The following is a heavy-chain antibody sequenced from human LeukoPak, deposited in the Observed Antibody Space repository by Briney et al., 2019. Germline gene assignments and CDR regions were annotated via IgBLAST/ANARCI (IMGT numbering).Heavy chain of an antibody. CDR1: GFTFSSYA. V-gene: IGHV3-23*01. CDR3: AKDRPGYYYDSSGYYPDFDY. Sequence: GGSLRLSCAASGFTFSSYAMSWVRQAPGKGLEWVSAISGSGGSTHYADSVKGRSTISRDNSKNTLYLQMNSLRAEDTAVYYCAKDRPGYYYDSSGYYPDFDYWGQGTLVTVSS. CDR2: ISGSGGST. D-gene: IGHD3-22*01. J-gene: IGHJ4*02.